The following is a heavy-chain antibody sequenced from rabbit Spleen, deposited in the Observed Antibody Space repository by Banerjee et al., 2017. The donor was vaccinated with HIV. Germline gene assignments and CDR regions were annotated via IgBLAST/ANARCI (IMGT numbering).Heavy chain of an antibody. V-gene: IGHV1S7*01. CDR3: VRDGIDSIYFEL. CDR2: IYAAKGST. Sequence: QLTETGGGLVQPGGSLTLSCKASGFDFTNYYISWVRQAPGKGLEWIGIIYAAKGSTDYASWVNGRFTISSDNAQSTVDLKMTSLTAADTATYFCVRDGIDSIYFELWGQGTLVTVS. J-gene: IGHJ4*01. CDR1: GFDFTNYY. D-gene: IGHD8-1*01.